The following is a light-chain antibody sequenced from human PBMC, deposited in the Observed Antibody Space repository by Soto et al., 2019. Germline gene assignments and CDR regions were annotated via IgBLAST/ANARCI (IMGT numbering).Light chain of an antibody. CDR1: SSDVGGYNY. CDR3: SSYTSSSARV. V-gene: IGLV2-14*01. J-gene: IGLJ2*01. Sequence: QSALAQPASVSGSPGQSITISCTGTSSDVGGYNYISWYQQHPGKAPKLMIYDVSNRPSGVSNRFSGSKSGNTASLTISGVQEEDEADYYCSSYTSSSARVFGGGTKLTVL. CDR2: DVS.